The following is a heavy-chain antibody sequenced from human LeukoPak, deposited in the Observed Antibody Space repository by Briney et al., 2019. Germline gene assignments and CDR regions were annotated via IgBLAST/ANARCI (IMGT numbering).Heavy chain of an antibody. J-gene: IGHJ6*02. CDR2: INPSGGST. CDR3: ARDWSAVTVTTKRNYYGMDV. D-gene: IGHD4-17*01. CDR1: GYTFTSYY. Sequence: ASVKVSCKASGYTFTSYYMHWVRQAPGQGLEWMGIINPSGGSTSYAQKFQGRVTMTRDTSTSTVYMELSSLRSEDTAVYYCARDWSAVTVTTKRNYYGMDVRGQGTTVTVSS. V-gene: IGHV1-46*01.